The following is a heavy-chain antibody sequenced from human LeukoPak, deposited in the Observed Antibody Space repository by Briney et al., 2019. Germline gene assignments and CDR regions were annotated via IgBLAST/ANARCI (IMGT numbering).Heavy chain of an antibody. CDR3: AKDRSGRSSYYYYMDV. D-gene: IGHD6-25*01. V-gene: IGHV3-9*01. Sequence: GGSLRLSCAASGFTFDDYAMHWVRQAPGKGLEWVSGISWNSGSIGYADSVKGRFTISRDNAKNSLYLQMSSLRAEDTALYYCAKDRSGRSSYYYYMDVWGKGTTVTVSS. J-gene: IGHJ6*03. CDR2: ISWNSGSI. CDR1: GFTFDDYA.